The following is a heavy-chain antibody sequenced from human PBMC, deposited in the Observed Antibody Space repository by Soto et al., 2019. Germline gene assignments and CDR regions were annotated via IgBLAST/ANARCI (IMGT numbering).Heavy chain of an antibody. Sequence: QVQLQESGPGLVKPSATLSLTCTVSGGPISSYYWSWLRQSPGKGLEWIGYIYYGGSISYNPSLKSRVTQSVDTSKNQFFLRLRFVTAADTAVYYCARDRTAAGTFDFWGQGTLVTVSS. J-gene: IGHJ4*02. CDR2: IYYGGSI. CDR1: GGPISSYY. D-gene: IGHD6-13*01. CDR3: ARDRTAAGTFDF. V-gene: IGHV4-59*01.